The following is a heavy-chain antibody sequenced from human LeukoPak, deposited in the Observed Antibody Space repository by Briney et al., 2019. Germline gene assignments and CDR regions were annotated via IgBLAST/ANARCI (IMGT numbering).Heavy chain of an antibody. CDR1: GGSFSGYY. CDR2: INHSGST. Sequence: SETLSLTCAVYGGSFSGYYWSWIRQPPGKGLEWIGEINHSGSTNYNPPLKSRVTISVDTSKNQFSLKLSSVTAADTAVYYCASDRGYSYGFDYWGQGSLVTVS. V-gene: IGHV4-34*01. J-gene: IGHJ4*02. D-gene: IGHD5-18*01. CDR3: ASDRGYSYGFDY.